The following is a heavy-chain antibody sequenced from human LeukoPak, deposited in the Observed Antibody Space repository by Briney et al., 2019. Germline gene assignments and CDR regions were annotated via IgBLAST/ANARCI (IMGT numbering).Heavy chain of an antibody. CDR2: IYYSGST. J-gene: IGHJ5*02. Sequence: SETLSLTCTVSGGSISSGGYYWSWIRQHPGKGLEWIGYIYYSGSTYYNPSLKSRVTISVDTSKNQFSLRLSSVTAADTAVYYCARATSEYQLLYGWFDPWGQGALVTVSS. CDR3: ARATSEYQLLYGWFDP. D-gene: IGHD2-2*02. V-gene: IGHV4-31*03. CDR1: GGSISSGGYY.